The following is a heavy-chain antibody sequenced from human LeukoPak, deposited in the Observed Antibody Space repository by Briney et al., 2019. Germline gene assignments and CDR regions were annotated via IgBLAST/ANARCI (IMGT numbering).Heavy chain of an antibody. Sequence: ASVKVSCKASGYTFTGYYMHWLRQDPGQGLEWMGWINPNSGGTNYEQKFQGRVTMTRDTSISTAYMQLSRLRSADTAVHYCARDRSKYQLLYSWFDPWGQGTMVTVSS. J-gene: IGHJ5*02. D-gene: IGHD2-2*02. CDR1: GYTFTGYY. CDR3: ARDRSKYQLLYSWFDP. CDR2: INPNSGGT. V-gene: IGHV1-2*02.